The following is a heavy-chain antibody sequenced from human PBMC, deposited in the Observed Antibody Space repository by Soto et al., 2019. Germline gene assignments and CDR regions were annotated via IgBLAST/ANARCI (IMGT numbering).Heavy chain of an antibody. Sequence: QVQLQQWGAGLLKPSETLSLTCAVSGTSFSDFSWSWVRQSPGRGLEWFGEIFYTGNSNYRPSLKSRLTMSVDTSKNHFSLRLSAVTAADTGVYYCARRENGDYINFFDSWGQGTLVTVSS. J-gene: IGHJ4*02. CDR3: ARRENGDYINFFDS. CDR2: IFYTGNS. V-gene: IGHV4-34*12. D-gene: IGHD4-17*01. CDR1: GTSFSDFS.